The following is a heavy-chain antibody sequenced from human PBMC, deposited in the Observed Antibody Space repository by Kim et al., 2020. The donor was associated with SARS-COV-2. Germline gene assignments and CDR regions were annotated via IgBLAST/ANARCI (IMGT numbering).Heavy chain of an antibody. J-gene: IGHJ6*02. CDR2: IRNKANRYAT. D-gene: IGHD3-16*01. V-gene: IGHV3-73*01. CDR1: GFTFSGST. CDR3: RGGGANYAMDV. Sequence: GGSLRLSCAASGFTFSGSTMLWVRQASGKGLEWVGRIRNKANRYATTYAASVKGRFTISRDDSKNTAYLQMNSLKTEDTAVYYCRGGGANYAMDVWGQGTTVTVSS.